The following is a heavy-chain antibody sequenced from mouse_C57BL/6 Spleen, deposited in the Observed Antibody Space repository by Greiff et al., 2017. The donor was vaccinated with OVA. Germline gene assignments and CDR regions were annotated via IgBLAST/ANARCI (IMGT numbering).Heavy chain of an antibody. V-gene: IGHV5-4*03. CDR3: ARRDYGSSYGGYFDV. D-gene: IGHD1-1*01. CDR1: GFTFSSYA. Sequence: DVKLVESGGGLVKPGGSLKLSCAASGFTFSSYAMSWVRQTPEKRLEWVATISDGGSYTYYPDNVKGRFTISRDNAKNNLYLQMSHLKSEDTAMYYCARRDYGSSYGGYFDVWGTGTTVTVSS. CDR2: ISDGGSYT. J-gene: IGHJ1*03.